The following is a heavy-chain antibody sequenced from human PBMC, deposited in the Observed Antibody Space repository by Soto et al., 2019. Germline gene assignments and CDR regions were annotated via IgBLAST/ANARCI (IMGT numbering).Heavy chain of an antibody. D-gene: IGHD3-22*01. CDR3: ARDLAAITMIVVVDAFDI. CDR2: ISAYNGNT. J-gene: IGHJ3*02. Sequence: QVQLVQSGAEVKKPGASVKVSCKASGYTFTSYGISWVRQAPGQGLEWMGWISAYNGNTNYAQKLQGRVTMTTDTXTXTXXMELRSLRSDDTAVYYCARDLAAITMIVVVDAFDIWGQGTMVTVSS. CDR1: GYTFTSYG. V-gene: IGHV1-18*01.